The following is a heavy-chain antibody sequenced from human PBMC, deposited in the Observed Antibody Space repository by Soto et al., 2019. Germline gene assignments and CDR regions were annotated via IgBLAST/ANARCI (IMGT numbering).Heavy chain of an antibody. CDR1: GSTFTSYA. D-gene: IGHD2-15*01. Sequence: QVQLVQSGAEVKKRGASVKVSCKAYGSTFTSYAMHWVRQAPGQRLEWMGWINAGNGNTKYSQKFQGRVTITRDTSANTAYMELSSLRSEDTAVYYCARDLGGWPDYWGQGTLVTVSS. CDR2: INAGNGNT. J-gene: IGHJ4*02. CDR3: ARDLGGWPDY. V-gene: IGHV1-3*01.